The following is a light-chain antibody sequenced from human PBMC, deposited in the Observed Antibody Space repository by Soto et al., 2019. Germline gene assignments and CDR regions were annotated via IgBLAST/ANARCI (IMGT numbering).Light chain of an antibody. CDR3: QQYGALPPT. J-gene: IGKJ4*01. V-gene: IGKV3-20*01. Sequence: EIVLTQFPGALSLSPGERVTLSCRASQTVSNTYLAWYQQKSGQAPKFLIYGASNMATGIPDRFSGSGSGTDFTLNISRLEPEDFAVYYCQQYGALPPTFGGGTKVEIK. CDR2: GAS. CDR1: QTVSNTY.